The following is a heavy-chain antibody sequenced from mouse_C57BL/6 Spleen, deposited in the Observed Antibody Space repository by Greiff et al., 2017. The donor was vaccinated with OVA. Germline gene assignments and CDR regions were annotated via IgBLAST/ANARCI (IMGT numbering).Heavy chain of an antibody. J-gene: IGHJ4*01. CDR1: GFTFSDYG. CDR3: ARDIMDY. CDR2: ISSGSSTI. Sequence: EVKLVESGGGLVKPGGSLKLSCAASGFTFSDYGMHWVRQAPEKGLEWVAYISSGSSTIYYADTVKGRFTISRDNSKNTLFLQMASLGSEDTTMYYCARDIMDYWGQGTSVTVSS. V-gene: IGHV5-17*01.